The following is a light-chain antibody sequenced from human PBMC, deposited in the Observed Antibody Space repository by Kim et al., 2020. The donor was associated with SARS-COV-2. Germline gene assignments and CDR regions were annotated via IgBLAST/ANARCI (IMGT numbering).Light chain of an antibody. Sequence: VARGQTARISCGRNNIGSKNVHWYQQKPGQAPVLVIYRNSNRPSGIPERFSGSNSENTATLTISRAQAGDEADYYCQVWDSSTAVVFGGGTQLTVL. CDR1: NIGSKN. J-gene: IGLJ2*01. V-gene: IGLV3-9*01. CDR2: RNS. CDR3: QVWDSSTAVV.